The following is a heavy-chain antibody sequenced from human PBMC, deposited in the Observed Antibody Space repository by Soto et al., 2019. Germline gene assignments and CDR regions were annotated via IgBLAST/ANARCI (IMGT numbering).Heavy chain of an antibody. CDR3: ARSIVVVTALDY. Sequence: GASVKVSCKASGYTLTSYGISWVRQAPGQGLEWMGMINPNGGNTSYAQKFQGRVTMTRDTSASTVYMELSSLRSEDTAVYYCARSIVVVTALDYWGQGTLVTVSS. D-gene: IGHD2-21*02. CDR1: GYTLTSYG. J-gene: IGHJ4*02. CDR2: INPNGGNT. V-gene: IGHV1-46*01.